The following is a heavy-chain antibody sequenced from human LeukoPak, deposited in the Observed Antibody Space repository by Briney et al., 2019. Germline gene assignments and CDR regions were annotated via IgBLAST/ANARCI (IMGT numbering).Heavy chain of an antibody. V-gene: IGHV3-23*01. D-gene: IGHD3-22*01. Sequence: GGSLRLSCAASGFTFTDFAMNWVRQAPGKGLEWVSRIGGGGTNTDYADSVKGRFTISRDNSKNTLTLQMSSLRADDTAVSVCAKDARGYHRPIDHWGQGILVTVSS. CDR2: IGGGGTNT. J-gene: IGHJ4*02. CDR1: GFTFTDFA. CDR3: AKDARGYHRPIDH.